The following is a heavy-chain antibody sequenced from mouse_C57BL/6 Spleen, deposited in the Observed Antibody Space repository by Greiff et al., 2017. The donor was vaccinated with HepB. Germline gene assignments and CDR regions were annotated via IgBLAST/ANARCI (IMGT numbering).Heavy chain of an antibody. CDR3: ARSGGNLDY. CDR2: IDPSDSYT. J-gene: IGHJ2*01. D-gene: IGHD2-1*01. CDR1: GYTFTSYW. V-gene: IGHV1-69*01. Sequence: QVQLKQPGAELVMPGASVKLSCKASGYTFTSYWMHWVKQRPGQGLEWIGEIDPSDSYTNYNQKFKGKSTLTVDKSSSTAYMQLSSLTSEDSAVYYCARSGGNLDYWGQGTTLTVSS.